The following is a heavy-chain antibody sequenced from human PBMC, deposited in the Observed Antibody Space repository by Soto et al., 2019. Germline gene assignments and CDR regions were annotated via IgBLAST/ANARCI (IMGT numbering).Heavy chain of an antibody. Sequence: SSSTIYYADSVKGRFTISRDNAKNSLYLQMNSLRDEDTAVYYCVREGGSYNWFDPWGQGTLVTVSS. V-gene: IGHV3-48*02. D-gene: IGHD3-10*01. CDR2: SSSTI. J-gene: IGHJ5*02. CDR3: VREGGSYNWFDP.